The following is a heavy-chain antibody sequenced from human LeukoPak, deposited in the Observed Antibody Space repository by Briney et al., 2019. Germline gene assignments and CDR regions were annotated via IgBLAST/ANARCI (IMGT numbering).Heavy chain of an antibody. CDR3: ARGPSYGDRVDLLAS. CDR1: GFIFSSHW. CDR2: IKQGGNEK. Sequence: GGSLRLSCAASGFIFSSHWMTWVRRAPGKVLEWVTSIKQGGNEKYYADSVKGRFTVSRDDARNSLFLQMNRLRADDTAVYYCARGPSYGDRVDLLASWGQGTKVTVSS. V-gene: IGHV3-7*01. J-gene: IGHJ1*01. D-gene: IGHD4-17*01.